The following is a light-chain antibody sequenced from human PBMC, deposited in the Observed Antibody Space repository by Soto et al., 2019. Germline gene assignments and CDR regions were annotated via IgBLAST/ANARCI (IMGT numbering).Light chain of an antibody. CDR1: QSVDSSF. Sequence: EIVLTQSPGSLSLSPGERATLSCRASQSVDSSFFAWYQKKPGQAPRLLIYGACKRATGIPDRFSGSGSGTDFTLTFSRLEPEDFAVYYCQQYVSAVTFGQGTKVEIK. J-gene: IGKJ1*01. CDR2: GAC. CDR3: QQYVSAVT. V-gene: IGKV3-20*01.